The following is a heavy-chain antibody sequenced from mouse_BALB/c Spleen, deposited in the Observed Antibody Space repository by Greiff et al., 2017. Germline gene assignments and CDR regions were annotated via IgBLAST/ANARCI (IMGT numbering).Heavy chain of an antibody. J-gene: IGHJ4*01. V-gene: IGHV5-6*01. Sequence: EVQVVESGGDLVKPGGSLKLSCAASGFTFSSYGMSWVRQTPDKRLEWVATISSGGSYTYYPDSVKGRFTISRDNAKNTLYLQMSSLKSEDTAMYYCARRDGNYSLDYWGQGTSVTVSS. CDR2: ISSGGSYT. CDR1: GFTFSSYG. CDR3: ARRDGNYSLDY. D-gene: IGHD2-1*01.